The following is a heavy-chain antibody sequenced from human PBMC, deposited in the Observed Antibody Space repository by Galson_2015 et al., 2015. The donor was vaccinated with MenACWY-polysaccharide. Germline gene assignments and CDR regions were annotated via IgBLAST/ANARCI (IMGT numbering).Heavy chain of an antibody. CDR1: GFTFSSYA. D-gene: IGHD1-7*01. CDR3: ALGNYYFHN. CDR2: ISGSGDST. V-gene: IGHV3-23*01. Sequence: LRLSCAASGFTFSSYAMSWVRQAPGKGLECVSVISGSGDSTYNADSVKGRFTFSRDNSKNTLYLQMNSLRAGDTAVYYCALGNYYFHNWGQGTLVTVSS. J-gene: IGHJ4*02.